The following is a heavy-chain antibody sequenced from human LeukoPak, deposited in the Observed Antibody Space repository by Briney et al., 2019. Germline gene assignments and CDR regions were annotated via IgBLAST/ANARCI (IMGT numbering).Heavy chain of an antibody. CDR2: IYHSGST. CDR1: GYSISSGYY. CDR3: ARVKCTNGVCYFDY. Sequence: SETLSLTCTVPGYSISSGYYWGWIRQPPGKGLEWIGSIYHSGSTYYNPSLKSRVTISVDTSKNQFSLKLSSVTAADTAVYYCARVKCTNGVCYFDYWGQGTLVTVSS. J-gene: IGHJ4*02. D-gene: IGHD2-8*01. V-gene: IGHV4-38-2*02.